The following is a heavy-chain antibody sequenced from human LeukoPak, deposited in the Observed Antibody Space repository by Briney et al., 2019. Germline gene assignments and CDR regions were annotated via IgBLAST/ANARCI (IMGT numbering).Heavy chain of an antibody. J-gene: IGHJ4*02. CDR3: ARDPAEADC. CDR2: INGGGNT. CDR1: GFTLSSYA. V-gene: IGHV3-21*06. Sequence: PGGSLRLSCAASGFTLSSYAMTWVRQAPGKGLEWVSSINGGGNTFYADSVKGRFAISRDNAKNSLYLQMNGLRAEDTAVYYCARDPAEADCWGQGTLVTVSS.